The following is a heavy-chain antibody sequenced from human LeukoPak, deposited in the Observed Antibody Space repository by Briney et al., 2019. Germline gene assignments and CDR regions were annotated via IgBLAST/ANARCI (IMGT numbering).Heavy chain of an antibody. Sequence: GGSLRLSCSASGFTFSTYWMSWVRQAPGKGLEWVANMRRDGNEIYHLDSVRGRLTISRDNAKNSLYLQMNSLRAEDTAVYYCVTGGTKMIVIGNWGQGTLVTVSS. CDR1: GFTFSTYW. V-gene: IGHV3-7*01. CDR3: VTGGTKMIVIGN. D-gene: IGHD3-22*01. J-gene: IGHJ4*02. CDR2: MRRDGNEI.